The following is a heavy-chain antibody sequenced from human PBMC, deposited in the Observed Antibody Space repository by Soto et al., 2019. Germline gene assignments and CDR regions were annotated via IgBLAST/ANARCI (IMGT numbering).Heavy chain of an antibody. CDR1: GASIITDNW. V-gene: IGHV4-4*02. D-gene: IGHD3-10*01. Sequence: QVQLQESGPGLVKPSGTLSLTCALSGASIITDNWWSWVRQPPGKEMEWIGGIYHSGNTNFNPSVKSRVTISVDSSKHQFSLTVSSVTAADTAIYYCARASASSKLRGVVINWGQGTLVTVSS. CDR2: IYHSGNT. J-gene: IGHJ4*02. CDR3: ARASASSKLRGVVIN.